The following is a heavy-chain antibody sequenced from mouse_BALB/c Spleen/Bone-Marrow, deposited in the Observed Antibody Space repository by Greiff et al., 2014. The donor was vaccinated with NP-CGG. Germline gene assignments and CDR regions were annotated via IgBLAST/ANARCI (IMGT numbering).Heavy chain of an antibody. V-gene: IGHV3-1*02. CDR3: ARFAGTPYTMDY. D-gene: IGHD4-1*01. J-gene: IGHJ4*01. CDR2: IHYSGIT. CDR1: GYSITSYYC. Sequence: ESGPDLVKPSQSLSLTCTVTGYSITSYYCWHWIRQFPGNKLEWMGYIHYSGITVYNPSLKSRISITRDTSNNQFFLQLNSVTTEDTATYYCARFAGTPYTMDYWGQGTSVTVSS.